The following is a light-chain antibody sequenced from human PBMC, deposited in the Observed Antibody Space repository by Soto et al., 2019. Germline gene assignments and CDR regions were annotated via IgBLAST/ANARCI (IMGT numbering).Light chain of an antibody. V-gene: IGKV1-9*01. CDR1: EGINNY. J-gene: IGKJ5*01. CDR2: GAS. CDR3: HQLNNYPIT. Sequence: IQWTRAQSSLTQSVGDRGTITCRASEGINNYVSWYQQKPGKAPKLLFYGASTLQSGVPSRFSGSGSGTDFTLTISSLLPEDFATYYCHQLNNYPITFGQGTRLEIK.